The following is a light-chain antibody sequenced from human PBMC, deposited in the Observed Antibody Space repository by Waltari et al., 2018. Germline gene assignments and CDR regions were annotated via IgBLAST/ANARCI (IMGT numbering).Light chain of an antibody. Sequence: EIVLTQSPATLSLSPGERATPSCRASQSVNYLLAWIQQKPGQAPRLLIYDASNRATGIPARFSGSGSGTDFTLTISSLEPEDFAVYYCQQRTNWPLTFGGGTKVEIK. CDR2: DAS. J-gene: IGKJ4*01. CDR1: QSVNYL. V-gene: IGKV3-11*01. CDR3: QQRTNWPLT.